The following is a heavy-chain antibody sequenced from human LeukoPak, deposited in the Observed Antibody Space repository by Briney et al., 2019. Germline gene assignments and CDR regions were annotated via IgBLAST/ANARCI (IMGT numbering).Heavy chain of an antibody. Sequence: GGSLTLSCAAYGFTFSSYAMHWVRQAPGKGLEWVAVISYDGSNKYYADSVKGRFAISRDNSKNTLYLQMNCLRAEDTAVYCCGRDVAVAATTPFDYWGQGTLVTVSS. V-gene: IGHV3-30*09. J-gene: IGHJ4*02. CDR2: ISYDGSNK. D-gene: IGHD2-15*01. CDR3: GRDVAVAATTPFDY. CDR1: GFTFSSYA.